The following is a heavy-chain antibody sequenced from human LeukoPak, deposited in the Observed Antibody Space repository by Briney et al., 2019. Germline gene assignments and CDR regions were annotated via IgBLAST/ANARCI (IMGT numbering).Heavy chain of an antibody. CDR2: ISSSGSTI. J-gene: IGHJ4*02. CDR3: ARNDYNFDY. CDR1: GFTFSSYE. V-gene: IGHV3-48*03. D-gene: IGHD3-16*01. Sequence: GGSLRLSCAASGFTFSSYEMNWVRQAPGKGLEWVSYISSSGSTIYYADSVQGRFAISRDNAKNSLYLQMSSLRAEDTAVYYCARNDYNFDYWGQGNLVTVSS.